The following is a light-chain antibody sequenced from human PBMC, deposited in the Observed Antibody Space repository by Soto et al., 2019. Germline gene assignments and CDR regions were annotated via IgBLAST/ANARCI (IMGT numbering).Light chain of an antibody. CDR3: SAWDASLNGHV. CDR1: SSNIGSKT. Sequence: QSVLTQPPSASGTPGQRVTISCSGSSSNIGSKTVNWYQQLPGTAPKLLIYSNYQRPSGVPDRFSGSKSGTSASLAISGLQSEDEADYYCSAWDASLNGHVFGNGTKVPVL. V-gene: IGLV1-44*01. J-gene: IGLJ1*01. CDR2: SNY.